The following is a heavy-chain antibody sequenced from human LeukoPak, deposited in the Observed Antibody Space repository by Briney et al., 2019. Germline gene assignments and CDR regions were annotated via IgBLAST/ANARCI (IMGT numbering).Heavy chain of an antibody. J-gene: IGHJ6*03. D-gene: IGHD6-13*01. Sequence: GESLKISCKGFGYSFTSYWIGWVRQMPGKGLEWMGVIYPGDSDTRYSSSFQGQVTISADKSINTAYLEWSSLKASDTAIYYCARQGAAGKYYYYYMDVWGKGTTVTVSS. CDR3: ARQGAAGKYYYYYMDV. CDR2: IYPGDSDT. CDR1: GYSFTSYW. V-gene: IGHV5-51*01.